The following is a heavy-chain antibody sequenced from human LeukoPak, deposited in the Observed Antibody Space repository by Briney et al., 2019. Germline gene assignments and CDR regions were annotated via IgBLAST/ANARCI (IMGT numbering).Heavy chain of an antibody. Sequence: GESLKISCKGSGYTFIAYWIGWVRQMPGKGPEWMGIIYPGDSDTRYSPSFQGQVTMSADKSISTAYLQWSSLKASDTAMYYCARRGVGATANFDYWGQGTLVTVSS. J-gene: IGHJ4*02. CDR2: IYPGDSDT. CDR3: ARRGVGATANFDY. CDR1: GYTFIAYW. V-gene: IGHV5-51*01. D-gene: IGHD1-26*01.